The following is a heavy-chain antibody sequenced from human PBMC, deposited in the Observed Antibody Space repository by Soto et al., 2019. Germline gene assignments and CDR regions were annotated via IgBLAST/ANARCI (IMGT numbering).Heavy chain of an antibody. CDR2: ISGSGGST. CDR1: GFTFSSYA. J-gene: IGHJ4*02. Sequence: EVQLLESGGGLVQPGGSLRLSCAASGFTFSSYAMSWVRQAPGKGLEWVSAISGSGGSTYYADSVKGRFTISRDNSKNALYLQMNSLRAEDTAVYYCAKDLGFGFGGGSNWGQGTLVTVSS. D-gene: IGHD3-10*01. V-gene: IGHV3-23*01. CDR3: AKDLGFGFGGGSN.